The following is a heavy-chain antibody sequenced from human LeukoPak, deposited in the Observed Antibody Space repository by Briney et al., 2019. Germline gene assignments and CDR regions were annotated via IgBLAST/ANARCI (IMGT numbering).Heavy chain of an antibody. D-gene: IGHD6-13*01. Sequence: GGSLRLSCATSGFTFDDYAMHWVRQAPGKGLEWVSGISWNSGRIGYVESVKGRFTISRDNAKNPLYLQMNSLRAEDTALYYCAKDKGSSWSGGLDYWGQGTLVTVSS. J-gene: IGHJ4*02. V-gene: IGHV3-9*01. CDR3: AKDKGSSWSGGLDY. CDR2: ISWNSGRI. CDR1: GFTFDDYA.